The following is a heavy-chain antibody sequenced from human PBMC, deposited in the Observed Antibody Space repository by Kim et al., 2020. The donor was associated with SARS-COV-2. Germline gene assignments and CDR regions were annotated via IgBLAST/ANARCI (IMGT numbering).Heavy chain of an antibody. J-gene: IGHJ4*02. CDR3: ARRLWTYYFDY. D-gene: IGHD2-21*01. Sequence: TNYNPSLKSRVTISVDKSKNQFSLKLSSVTAADTAVYYCARRLWTYYFDYWGQGTLVTVCS. V-gene: IGHV4-4*02. CDR2: T.